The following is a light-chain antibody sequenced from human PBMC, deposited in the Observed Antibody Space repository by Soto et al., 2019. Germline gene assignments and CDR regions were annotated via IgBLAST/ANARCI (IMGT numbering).Light chain of an antibody. V-gene: IGKV3-15*01. Sequence: EIVMTQSPATLSVSPGERATLSCRASQRIASNLAWYQHTPGQAPRLLIYGPSTRATGIPARFSGSGSETEFTLTISSLXSEDFAVYYCQHYNNWPPWTVGQGTNVDIK. CDR2: GPS. CDR3: QHYNNWPPWT. J-gene: IGKJ1*01. CDR1: QRIASN.